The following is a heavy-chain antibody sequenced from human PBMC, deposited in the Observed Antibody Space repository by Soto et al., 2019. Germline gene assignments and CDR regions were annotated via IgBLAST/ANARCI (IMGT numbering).Heavy chain of an antibody. Sequence: QVQLVQSGAEVKKPGASVKVSCKASGYTFTSYAMHWVRQAPGQRLEWMGWINAGNGNTKYSQKFQGRVTITRDTSGSTAKRGLRSLKFEDTVVYYGARGLKFTMTNFDIGGKGKMFPVSS. D-gene: IGHD3-22*01. CDR3: ARGLKFTMTNFDI. CDR1: GYTFTSYA. J-gene: IGHJ3*02. V-gene: IGHV1-3*01. CDR2: INAGNGNT.